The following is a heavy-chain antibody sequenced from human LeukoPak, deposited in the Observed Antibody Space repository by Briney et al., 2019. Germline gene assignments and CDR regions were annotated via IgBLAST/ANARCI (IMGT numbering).Heavy chain of an antibody. J-gene: IGHJ4*02. CDR1: GGSISSSSYY. Sequence: PSETLSLTCTVSGGSISSSSYYWGWIRQPPGKGLEWIGSIYYSGSTYYNPSLKSRVTISVDTSKNQFSLKLSSVTAADTAVYYCARHVGASFWFGELLFGALVYWGQGTLVTVSS. CDR3: ARHVGASFWFGELLFGALVY. V-gene: IGHV4-39*01. CDR2: IYYSGST. D-gene: IGHD3-10*01.